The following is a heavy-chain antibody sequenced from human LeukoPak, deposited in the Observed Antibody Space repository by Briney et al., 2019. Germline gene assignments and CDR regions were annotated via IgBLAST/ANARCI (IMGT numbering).Heavy chain of an antibody. D-gene: IGHD6-13*01. Sequence: GGSLRLSCAASGFTFSSYGMSWARQAPGKGLEWVSGISGSGGSTYYADSAKGRFTISRDNSKNTLYLQMNSLRVEDTAVYYCAKEGGLRSSWSFDFWGQGILVIVSS. CDR3: AKEGGLRSSWSFDF. CDR1: GFTFSSYG. V-gene: IGHV3-23*01. CDR2: ISGSGGST. J-gene: IGHJ4*02.